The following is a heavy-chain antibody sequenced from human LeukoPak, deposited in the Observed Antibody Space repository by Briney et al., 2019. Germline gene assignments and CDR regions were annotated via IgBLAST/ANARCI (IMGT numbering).Heavy chain of an antibody. V-gene: IGHV4-34*01. Sequence: PSETLSLTCAVYGGSFSGYYWSWIRQPPGKGLEGIGEINHSGSTNYNPSLKSQVTISVDTSKNQFSLKLSSVTAADTAVYYCARGRRLLAAAGVKEFDYWGQGTLVTVSS. CDR1: GGSFSGYY. CDR2: INHSGST. D-gene: IGHD6-13*01. J-gene: IGHJ4*02. CDR3: ARGRRLLAAAGVKEFDY.